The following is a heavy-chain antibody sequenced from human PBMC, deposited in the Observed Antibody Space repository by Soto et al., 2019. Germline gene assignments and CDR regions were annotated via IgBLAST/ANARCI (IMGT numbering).Heavy chain of an antibody. Sequence: ESGGGVVQPGRSLRLSCAASGFTFSSYGMHWVRQAPGKGLEWVAVISYDGSNKYYADSVKGRFTISRDNSKNTLYLQMNSLRAEDTAVYYCAKGFLHGDYWGQGTLVTVSS. J-gene: IGHJ4*02. CDR3: AKGFLHGDY. V-gene: IGHV3-30*18. CDR2: ISYDGSNK. CDR1: GFTFSSYG. D-gene: IGHD4-4*01.